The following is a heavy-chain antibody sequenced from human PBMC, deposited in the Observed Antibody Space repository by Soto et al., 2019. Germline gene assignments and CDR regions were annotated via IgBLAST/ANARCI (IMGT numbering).Heavy chain of an antibody. V-gene: IGHV3-48*01. J-gene: IGHJ4*02. D-gene: IGHD2-15*01. CDR2: ISSSNRTI. CDR1: GFTFRSYS. Sequence: GGSLRLSCAASGFTFRSYSMNWVRQAPGKGLEWVSYISSSNRTINYADSVKGRFIISRDNSKNTLDLQMNSLRAEDTAVYYCAKDNTHCSGGSCYGCDSWGQGTLVTVSS. CDR3: AKDNTHCSGGSCYGCDS.